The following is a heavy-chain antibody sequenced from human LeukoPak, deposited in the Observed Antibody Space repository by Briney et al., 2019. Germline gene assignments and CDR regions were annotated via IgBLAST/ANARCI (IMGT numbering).Heavy chain of an antibody. D-gene: IGHD2-21*02. CDR2: ISGGGDIT. V-gene: IGHV3-23*01. CDR1: GFNFANHA. Sequence: GGSLRLSCAASGFNFANHAMSWVRQTAGKGLEWVSAISGGGDITYYADSVKGRFTISRDNSKDTLFLQMHSLRPGDTAVYYCVREDTPATANYWGQGTLVTISP. J-gene: IGHJ4*02. CDR3: VREDTPATANY.